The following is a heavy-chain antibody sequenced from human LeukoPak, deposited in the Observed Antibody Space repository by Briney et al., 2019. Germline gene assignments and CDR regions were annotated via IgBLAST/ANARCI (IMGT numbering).Heavy chain of an antibody. CDR3: ARDLFGRGNDFDY. CDR1: GFTFSSYS. CDR2: ISSSSSTI. D-gene: IGHD3-10*01. V-gene: IGHV3-48*01. Sequence: PGGSLRLSCAASGFTFSSYSMNWVRQAPGKGLEWVSYISSSSSTIYYADSVKGRFTISRDNAKNSLYLQMNSLRAEDTAVYYCARDLFGRGNDFDYWGQGTLVTVSS. J-gene: IGHJ4*02.